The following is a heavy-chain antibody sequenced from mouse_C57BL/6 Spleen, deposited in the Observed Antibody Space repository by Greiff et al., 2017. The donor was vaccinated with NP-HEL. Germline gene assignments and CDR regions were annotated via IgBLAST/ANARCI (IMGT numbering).Heavy chain of an antibody. D-gene: IGHD2-5*01. J-gene: IGHJ4*01. Sequence: QVQLKQPGAELVKPGASVKLSCKASGYTFTSYWMQWVKQRPGQGLEWIGEIDPSDSYTNYNQKFKGKATLTVDTSSSTAYMQLSSLTSEDSAVYYCARRRSKLYAMDYWGQGTSVTVSS. V-gene: IGHV1-50*01. CDR3: ARRRSKLYAMDY. CDR1: GYTFTSYW. CDR2: IDPSDSYT.